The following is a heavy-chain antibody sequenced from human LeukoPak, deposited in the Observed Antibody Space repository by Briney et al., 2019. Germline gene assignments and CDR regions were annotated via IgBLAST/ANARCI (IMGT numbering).Heavy chain of an antibody. J-gene: IGHJ4*02. CDR1: GFTFSSYA. V-gene: IGHV3-30*04. CDR3: ARDPLGTRPGFDY. D-gene: IGHD1-1*01. CDR2: LSYDGSNK. Sequence: GGSLRLSCAASGFTFSSYAMHWVRQAPGKGLEWVAVLSYDGSNKYYADSVKGRFTISRDNSKNTLYLQMNSLRAEDTAVYYCARDPLGTRPGFDYWGQGTLVTVSS.